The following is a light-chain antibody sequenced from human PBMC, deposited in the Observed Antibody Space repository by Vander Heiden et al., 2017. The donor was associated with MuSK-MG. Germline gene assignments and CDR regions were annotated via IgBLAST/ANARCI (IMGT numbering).Light chain of an antibody. CDR2: DVS. Sequence: QYPSVGDRVTTTCRASKGISSALAWYQQKPGKASKLLIYDVSILPSGVPSRFSRCGSGTDFTRTMRSLQPEDFTTYYCQEFRGFPHTFGGGTKVEIK. J-gene: IGKJ4*01. CDR1: KGISSA. CDR3: QEFRGFPHT. V-gene: IGKV1-13*02.